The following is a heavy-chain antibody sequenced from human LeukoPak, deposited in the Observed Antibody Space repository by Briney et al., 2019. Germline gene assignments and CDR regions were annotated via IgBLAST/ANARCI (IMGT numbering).Heavy chain of an antibody. CDR1: GGSFSTYY. D-gene: IGHD5-12*01. CDR2: IFYSGNT. CDR3: ARYKRWDIGATDYFAFDI. V-gene: IGHV4-59*08. J-gene: IGHJ3*02. Sequence: SETLSLTCAVYGGSFSTYYWSWIRQPPGKGLEWIGYIFYSGNTNYNPSLKSRVTMSMDTSKNQFSLKLSSVTAADTAVYYCARYKRWDIGATDYFAFDIWGQGTMVTVSS.